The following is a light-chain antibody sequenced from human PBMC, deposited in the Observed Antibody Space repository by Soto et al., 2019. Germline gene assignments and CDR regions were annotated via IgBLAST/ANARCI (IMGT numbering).Light chain of an antibody. V-gene: IGLV2-8*01. CDR3: VSFAGGTYV. Sequence: QSVLTQPPSASGSPGQSVTISCTGTSSDFGAYIFVSWYQQHPGKAPKLMVYDVNRRPPGVPDRFFGSKSGNTASLTVSGLQAEDEADYYCVSFAGGTYVFGTGTKLTVL. CDR1: SSDFGAYIF. CDR2: DVN. J-gene: IGLJ1*01.